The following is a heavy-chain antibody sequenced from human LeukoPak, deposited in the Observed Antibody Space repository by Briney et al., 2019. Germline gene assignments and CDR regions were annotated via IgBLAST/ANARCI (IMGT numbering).Heavy chain of an antibody. D-gene: IGHD3-3*01. V-gene: IGHV4-30-2*01. Sequence: SETLSLTCAVSGGSISSGGYSWSWTRQPPGKGLEWIGYTYHSGSTYYNPSLKSRVTISVDRSKNQFSLKLSSVTAADTAVYYCARGGGVGTFDPWGQGTLVTVSS. CDR1: GGSISSGGYS. J-gene: IGHJ5*02. CDR2: TYHSGST. CDR3: ARGGGVGTFDP.